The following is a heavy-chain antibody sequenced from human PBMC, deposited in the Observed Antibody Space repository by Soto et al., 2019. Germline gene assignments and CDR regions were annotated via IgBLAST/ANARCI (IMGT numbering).Heavy chain of an antibody. J-gene: IGHJ3*02. CDR3: ARDGIFGVALDGDAFDI. CDR2: TYHTGNT. D-gene: IGHD3-3*01. V-gene: IGHV4-4*08. CDR1: GVSVTSYH. Sequence: SETLSLTCSVSGVSVTSYHWSWIRQFPGKGLEWIASTYHTGNTNYNPSLKSRVIISLDTSKNQLSLKLTSVTAADTAVYYCARDGIFGVALDGDAFDIWGQGTMVTVSS.